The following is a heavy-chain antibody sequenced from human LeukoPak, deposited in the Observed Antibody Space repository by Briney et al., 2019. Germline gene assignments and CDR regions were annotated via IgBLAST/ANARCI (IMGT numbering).Heavy chain of an antibody. CDR2: ISSSSSYI. Sequence: GGSLRLSCAASGFTVSSNYMSWVRQAPGKGLEWVSSISSSSSYIYYADSVKGRFTISRDNAKNSLYLQMNSLRAEDTAVYYCASASLPNYDFWSGYHSWGQGTLVTVSS. J-gene: IGHJ4*02. D-gene: IGHD3-3*01. CDR3: ASASLPNYDFWSGYHS. V-gene: IGHV3-21*01. CDR1: GFTVSSNY.